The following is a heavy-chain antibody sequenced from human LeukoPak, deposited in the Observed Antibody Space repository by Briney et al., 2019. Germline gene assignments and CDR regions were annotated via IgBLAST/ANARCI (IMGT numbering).Heavy chain of an antibody. CDR1: GGSLSDYY. Sequence: SETLSLTCVVYGGSLSDYYWTWIRPPPEKGLEWIGEIKHSGRTKYTPSLMSRVTISVDTSKYQFSLKLSSVTAADTAVYYCARGPPINYDILTGYYNFDNWGQGTLVTVSS. CDR2: IKHSGRT. V-gene: IGHV4-34*01. D-gene: IGHD3-9*01. CDR3: ARGPPINYDILTGYYNFDN. J-gene: IGHJ4*02.